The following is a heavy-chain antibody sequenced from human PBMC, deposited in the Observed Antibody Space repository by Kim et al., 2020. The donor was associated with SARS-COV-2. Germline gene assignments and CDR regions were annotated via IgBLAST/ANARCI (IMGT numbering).Heavy chain of an antibody. CDR2: ISYDGSNK. Sequence: GGSLRLSCAASGFTFSSYGMHWVRQAPGKGLEWVAVISYDGSNKYYADSVKGRFTISRDNSKNTLYLQMNSLRAEDTAVYYCAKDSRTRDGYYWGQGTLVTVSS. V-gene: IGHV3-30*18. CDR1: GFTFSSYG. D-gene: IGHD1-7*01. CDR3: AKDSRTRDGYY. J-gene: IGHJ4*02.